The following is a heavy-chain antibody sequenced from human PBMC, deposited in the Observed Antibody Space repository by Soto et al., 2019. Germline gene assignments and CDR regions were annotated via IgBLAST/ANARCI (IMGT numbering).Heavy chain of an antibody. D-gene: IGHD2-2*01. Sequence: EVQLVESGGGLVQPGGSLRLSCAASGFTFNNYWMTWVRQAPGKGLEWVANITQDGSETYYVDSVEGRCTISRDNAKHSVYLQMNSLRVEDTAVSYWARELGYCSSISCWSDDWGQGTLVTVSS. V-gene: IGHV3-7*04. J-gene: IGHJ4*02. CDR3: ARELGYCSSISCWSDD. CDR1: GFTFNNYW. CDR2: ITQDGSET.